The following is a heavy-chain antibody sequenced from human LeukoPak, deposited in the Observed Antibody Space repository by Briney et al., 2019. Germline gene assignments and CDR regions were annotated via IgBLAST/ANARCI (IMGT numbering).Heavy chain of an antibody. CDR3: TTDLWDIVATMVDY. Sequence: GSLRLSCAASGFTFSNAWMSWVRQAPGKGLEWVGRIKSKTDGGTTDYAAPVKGRFTISRDDSKNTLYLQMNSLKTEGTAVYYCTTDLWDIVATMVDYWGQGTLVTVSS. J-gene: IGHJ4*02. CDR2: IKSKTDGGTT. V-gene: IGHV3-15*01. CDR1: GFTFSNAW. D-gene: IGHD5-12*01.